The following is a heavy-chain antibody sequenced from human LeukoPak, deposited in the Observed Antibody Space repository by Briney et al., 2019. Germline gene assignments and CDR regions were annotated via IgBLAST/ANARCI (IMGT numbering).Heavy chain of an antibody. J-gene: IGHJ4*02. D-gene: IGHD2-15*01. CDR2: IYYSGST. Sequence: PSETLSLTCTVPGVSISSISYYWGWIRQPPGKGLEWIGNIYYSGSTYYNPSLKSRVTISVDTSKNQFSLKVTSVTAADTAVYYCARHNRVVPPDYWGQGTLVTVSS. CDR3: ARHNRVVPPDY. V-gene: IGHV4-39*01. CDR1: GVSISSISYY.